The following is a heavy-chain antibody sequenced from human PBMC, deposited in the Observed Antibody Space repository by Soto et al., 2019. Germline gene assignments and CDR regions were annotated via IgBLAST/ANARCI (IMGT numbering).Heavy chain of an antibody. J-gene: IGHJ6*02. Sequence: GGSLRLSCAASGFTFSDYYMSWIRQAPGKGLEWVSYISSSGSTIYYADSVKGRFTISRDNAKNSLYLQMNSLRAEDTAVYYCARDSVITPYYYYYYGMDVWGQGTTVTVSS. V-gene: IGHV3-11*01. CDR2: ISSSGSTI. CDR1: GFTFSDYY. D-gene: IGHD3-3*01. CDR3: ARDSVITPYYYYYYGMDV.